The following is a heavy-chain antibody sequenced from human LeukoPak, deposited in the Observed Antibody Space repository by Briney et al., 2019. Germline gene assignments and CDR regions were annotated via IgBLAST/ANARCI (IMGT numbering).Heavy chain of an antibody. CDR2: IYYSGST. J-gene: IGHJ4*02. CDR3: ARGPYFDY. Sequence: SETLSLTCAVYGGSFSGYYWTWIRQPPGKGLEWIGSIYYSGSTYYNPSLKSRVTISVDTSKNQFSLKLSSVTAADTAVYYCARGPYFDYWGQGTLVTVSS. CDR1: GGSFSGYY. V-gene: IGHV4-34*01.